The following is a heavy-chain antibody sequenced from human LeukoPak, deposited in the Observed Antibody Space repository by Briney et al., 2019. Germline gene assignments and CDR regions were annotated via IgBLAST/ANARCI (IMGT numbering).Heavy chain of an antibody. Sequence: GSLRLSCAASGFSFSSHLMYWVRQPPGKGLEWIGSVYYSGSTYFSPSLKSRVTISVDTSKNQLSLELSSVTAADTAMYYCARQESSAWTWFFDLWGRGTLVTVSS. CDR1: GFSFSSHL. V-gene: IGHV4-39*01. D-gene: IGHD6-19*01. CDR3: ARQESSAWTWFFDL. J-gene: IGHJ2*01. CDR2: VYYSGST.